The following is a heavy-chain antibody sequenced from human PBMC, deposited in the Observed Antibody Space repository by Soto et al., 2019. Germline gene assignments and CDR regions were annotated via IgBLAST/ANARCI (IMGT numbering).Heavy chain of an antibody. V-gene: IGHV1-69*13. Sequence: SVKVSCKAAGGIFTRYDIRWVRQAPGQGLEWMGAIIPIFGTANYAQKFQGRVTITADASTSTAYMELSSLRSEDTAVYYCARPDNYDSSGYYYTWGQGTLVTVSS. CDR3: ARPDNYDSSGYYYT. D-gene: IGHD3-22*01. CDR1: GGIFTRYD. CDR2: IIPIFGTA. J-gene: IGHJ5*02.